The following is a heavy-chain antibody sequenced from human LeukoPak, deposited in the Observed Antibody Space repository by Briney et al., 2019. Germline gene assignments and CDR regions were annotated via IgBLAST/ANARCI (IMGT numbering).Heavy chain of an antibody. V-gene: IGHV3-30-3*01. Sequence: GGSLRLSCAASGFTVSSYAMHWVRQAPGKGLEWVALVSSDGGNKYYTDSMKGRFTISRDNSKNTLYLQLSGLRAEDTAVYYCARVYSSDWTGGFDPWGQGTLVTVSS. D-gene: IGHD6-19*01. CDR2: VSSDGGNK. CDR1: GFTVSSYA. J-gene: IGHJ5*02. CDR3: ARVYSSDWTGGFDP.